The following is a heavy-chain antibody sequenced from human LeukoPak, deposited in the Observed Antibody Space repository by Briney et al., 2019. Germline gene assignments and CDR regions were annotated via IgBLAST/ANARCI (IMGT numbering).Heavy chain of an antibody. CDR3: ARVLDCDGKYYMDV. CDR1: AGSFSGYY. J-gene: IGHJ6*03. CDR2: IKHSGST. D-gene: IGHD4-23*01. V-gene: IGHV4-34*01. Sequence: PSETLSLTCAVYAGSFSGYYWSWIRQPPGKRLEWIGEIKHSGSTNYNPSLKSRVTISVDTSKNQFSLKLSSVTAADTAVYYCARVLDCDGKYYMDVWGKGTTVTVSS.